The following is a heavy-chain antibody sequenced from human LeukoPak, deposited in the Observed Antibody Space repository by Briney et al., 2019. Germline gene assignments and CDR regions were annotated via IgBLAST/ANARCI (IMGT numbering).Heavy chain of an antibody. Sequence: GGSLRLSCAASGFTLSNAWMSWVRQAPGKGLEWVGRIKSKTDGGTTDYAAPVKGRFTISRDDSKNTLYLQMNSLKTEDTAVYYCTTDSGSTIFGVPYYYYYMDVWGKGTTVTVSS. J-gene: IGHJ6*03. CDR2: IKSKTDGGTT. V-gene: IGHV3-15*01. D-gene: IGHD3-3*01. CDR1: GFTLSNAW. CDR3: TTDSGSTIFGVPYYYYYMDV.